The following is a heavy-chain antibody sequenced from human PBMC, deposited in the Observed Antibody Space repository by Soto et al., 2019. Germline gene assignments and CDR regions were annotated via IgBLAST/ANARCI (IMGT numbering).Heavy chain of an antibody. J-gene: IGHJ4*02. CDR1: GYTFTSYG. V-gene: IGHV1-18*01. Sequence: QVQLVQSGAEVREPGASVTVSCKASGYTFTSYGITWVRQAPGQGLEWMGWITAYNGNTNYAQKVQDRVTMTTDTSTSTAYMELRSLRSDDTAVYYCARSPINYGSGSYYINYWGQGSLVTVPS. CDR2: ITAYNGNT. CDR3: ARSPINYGSGSYYINY. D-gene: IGHD3-10*01.